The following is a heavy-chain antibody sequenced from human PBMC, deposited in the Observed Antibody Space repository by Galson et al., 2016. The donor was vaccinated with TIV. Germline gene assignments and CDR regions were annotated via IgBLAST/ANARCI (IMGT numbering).Heavy chain of an antibody. V-gene: IGHV4-59*01. Sequence: VSGGSLYTYYWSWIRQPPGKGLEWIGCSYYNGTANYNPSLKSRVTISTDTSNNQFSLKLTSVTPADTAVYYCARGPLSNYDILTGYLGYYYSGMDVWGRGTKVIVSS. CDR1: GGSLYTYY. D-gene: IGHD3-9*01. CDR2: SYYNGTA. CDR3: ARGPLSNYDILTGYLGYYYSGMDV. J-gene: IGHJ6*02.